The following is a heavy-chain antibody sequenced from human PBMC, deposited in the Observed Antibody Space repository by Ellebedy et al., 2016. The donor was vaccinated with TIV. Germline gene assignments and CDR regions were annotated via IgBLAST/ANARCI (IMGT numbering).Heavy chain of an antibody. D-gene: IGHD6-13*01. V-gene: IGHV4-38-2*02. CDR2: IYHSGST. Sequence: SETLSLXXTVSGYSISSGYYWGWIRQPPGKGLEWIGSIYHSGSTYYNPSLKSRVTISVDTSKNQFSLKLSSVTAADTAVYYCARSLPRTIAAAGTKEGWFDPWGQGTLVTVSS. CDR1: GYSISSGYY. J-gene: IGHJ5*02. CDR3: ARSLPRTIAAAGTKEGWFDP.